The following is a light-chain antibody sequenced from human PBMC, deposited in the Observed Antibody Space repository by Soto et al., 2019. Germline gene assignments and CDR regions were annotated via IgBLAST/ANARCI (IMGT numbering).Light chain of an antibody. Sequence: VMTQSPDSLAVSLGERATINCKSSQSVLYSYKNKNYLAWYQQKPGQPPKLLIYWASTRDSGVPDRFGGSGSGTDFPLTISSLQAEDVAVYFCHQYHSSPWTFGQGTKVEIK. V-gene: IGKV4-1*01. CDR3: HQYHSSPWT. J-gene: IGKJ1*01. CDR2: WAS. CDR1: QSVLYSYKNKNY.